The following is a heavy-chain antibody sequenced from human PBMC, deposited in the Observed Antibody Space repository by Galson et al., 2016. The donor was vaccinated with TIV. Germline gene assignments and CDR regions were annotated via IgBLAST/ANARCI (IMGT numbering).Heavy chain of an antibody. J-gene: IGHJ5*01. D-gene: IGHD1-26*01. Sequence: SETLSLTCTVSGVSINGYYWSWVRQSPGNGLEWIGHIYYTGSINYNPSLNSRATLSIDTSNSQFSLKLTSVTAAYTAVYYCARDSALHYSGAYYDDWFDSWGQGALVTVSS. V-gene: IGHV4-59*01. CDR2: IYYTGSI. CDR3: ARDSALHYSGAYYDDWFDS. CDR1: GVSINGYY.